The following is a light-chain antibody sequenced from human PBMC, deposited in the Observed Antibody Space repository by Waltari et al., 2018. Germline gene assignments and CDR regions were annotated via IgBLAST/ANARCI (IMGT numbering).Light chain of an antibody. CDR2: EVS. V-gene: IGLV2-18*02. J-gene: IGLJ1*01. CDR3: SSYTRSSTYV. CDR1: SSDVGTYNR. Sequence: QSALTQPPSVSGSPGQSVTISCTGTSSDVGTYNRVSWYQQPPGTAPKLMIYEVSNRPSGVPDRFSGSKSGNTASLPISGLQADDEADYYCSSYTRSSTYVFGTGTKVTVL.